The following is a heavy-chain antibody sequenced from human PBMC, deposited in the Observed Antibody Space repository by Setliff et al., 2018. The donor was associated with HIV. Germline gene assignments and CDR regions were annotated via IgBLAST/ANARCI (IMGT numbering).Heavy chain of an antibody. CDR3: ASGTGWFDPCSLLDY. CDR2: IYYSGST. V-gene: IGHV4-59*01. D-gene: IGHD3-10*01. Sequence: PSETLSLTCTVSGGSISSDYWSWIRQPPGKGLEWIGYIYYSGSTNYNPSLKSRVTISVATSKNQFSLKLKSVTTADTAVYYCASGTGWFDPCSLLDYWGQGTLVTVSS. J-gene: IGHJ4*02. CDR1: GGSISSDY.